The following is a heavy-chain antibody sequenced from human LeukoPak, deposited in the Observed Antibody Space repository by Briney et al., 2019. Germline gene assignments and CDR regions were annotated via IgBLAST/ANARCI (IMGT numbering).Heavy chain of an antibody. D-gene: IGHD2-2*01. CDR2: INHSGST. V-gene: IGHV4-34*01. CDR3: ARGIEGDIVVVPAAPYFDY. Sequence: ASETLSLTCAVYGGSFSGYYWSWIRQPPGKALEWIGEINHSGSTNYNPSLKSRVTISVDTSKNQFSLKLSSVTAADTAVYYCARGIEGDIVVVPAAPYFDYWGQGTLVTVSS. CDR1: GGSFSGYY. J-gene: IGHJ4*02.